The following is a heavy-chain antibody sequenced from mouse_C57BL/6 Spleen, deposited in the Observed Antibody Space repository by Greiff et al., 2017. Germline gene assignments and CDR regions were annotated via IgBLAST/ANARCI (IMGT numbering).Heavy chain of an antibody. CDR1: GFTFSDYG. CDR3: ARGGYYDYYAMDY. D-gene: IGHD2-3*01. CDR2: ISSGSSTI. V-gene: IGHV5-17*01. J-gene: IGHJ4*01. Sequence: EVKVEESGGGLVKPGGSLKLSCAASGFTFSDYGMHWVRQAPEEGLEWVGYISSGSSTIYYADTVKGRFTISRDNAKNTLFLQMTSLRSEDTAMYYCARGGYYDYYAMDYWGQGTSVTVSS.